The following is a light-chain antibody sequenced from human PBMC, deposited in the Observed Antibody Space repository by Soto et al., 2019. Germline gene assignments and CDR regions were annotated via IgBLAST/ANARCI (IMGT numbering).Light chain of an antibody. CDR3: QHYNRYSWT. Sequence: DIQMTQSPSTLSASVGDRVTITCWASQSITIWLAWYQQKPGKAPKLLIFDASSLESGVPSRFSGSGSGTEFTLTISSLQPDDFATYYCQHYNRYSWTFGQGTKVEIK. CDR1: QSITIW. J-gene: IGKJ1*01. V-gene: IGKV1-5*01. CDR2: DAS.